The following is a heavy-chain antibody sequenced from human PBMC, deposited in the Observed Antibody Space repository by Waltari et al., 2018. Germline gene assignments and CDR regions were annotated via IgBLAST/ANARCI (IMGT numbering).Heavy chain of an antibody. CDR1: GGSFSGYY. CDR2: INHSGST. CDR3: ARGTIRFLTHDY. J-gene: IGHJ4*02. Sequence: QVQLQQWGAGRWKPSETLSLTCAVYGGSFSGYYWRWIRQPPVKGLEWIGEINHSGSTNSTPSLTIRVTISVDTSKNQFSLKLSSVTAADTAVYYCARGTIRFLTHDYWGQGTLVTVSS. V-gene: IGHV4-34*01. D-gene: IGHD3-3*01.